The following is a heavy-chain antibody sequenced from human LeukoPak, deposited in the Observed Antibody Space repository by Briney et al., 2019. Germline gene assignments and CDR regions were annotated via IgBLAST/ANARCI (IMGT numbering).Heavy chain of an antibody. CDR1: GGTFSSYG. V-gene: IGHV1-69*04. J-gene: IGHJ4*02. CDR2: IIPILGIA. D-gene: IGHD6-19*01. Sequence: SVKVSCKASGGTFSSYGISWVRQAPGQGLEWMGRIIPILGIANYAQKFQGRVTITADKSTSTAYMELSSLRSEDTAVYYCAPSAAVAGTGNWGQGTLVTVSS. CDR3: APSAAVAGTGN.